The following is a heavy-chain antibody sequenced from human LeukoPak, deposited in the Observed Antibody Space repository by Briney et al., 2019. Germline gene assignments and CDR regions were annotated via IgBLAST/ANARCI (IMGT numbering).Heavy chain of an antibody. V-gene: IGHV4-34*01. J-gene: IGHJ4*02. Sequence: PSETLSLTCAVYGGSFSGYYWSWIRQPPGKGLEWIGEINHSGSTNYNPSLKSRVTISVDTSKNQFSLKLSSVTAADTAVYYCAQSGSYPDYVDYWGQGTLVTVSS. D-gene: IGHD1-26*01. CDR1: GGSFSGYY. CDR3: AQSGSYPDYVDY. CDR2: INHSGST.